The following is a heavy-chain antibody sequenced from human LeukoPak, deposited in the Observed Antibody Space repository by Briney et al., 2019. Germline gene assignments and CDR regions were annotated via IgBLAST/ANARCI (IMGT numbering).Heavy chain of an antibody. CDR3: ARDPSNTSGRMTWFDP. CDR2: ISAYNGDT. V-gene: IGHV1-18*01. J-gene: IGHJ5*02. CDR1: GFTFTNYG. Sequence: ASVKVSCKTSGFTFTNYGISWVRQAPGQGLEWMGWISAYNGDTNYAQNLQGRVTLTTDTSTSTAYMDLRSLRSDDTAVYYCARDPSNTSGRMTWFDPCGQGTLVTVSS. D-gene: IGHD2-2*01.